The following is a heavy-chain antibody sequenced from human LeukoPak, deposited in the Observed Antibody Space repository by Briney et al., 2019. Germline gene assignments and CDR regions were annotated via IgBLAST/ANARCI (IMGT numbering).Heavy chain of an antibody. V-gene: IGHV4-59*01. CDR1: GGSITSDH. CDR3: ARKNDFEI. Sequence: SETLSLTCTVSGGSITSDHRNWIRQPPGKGLEWIGCIYYSGRTYYNPSLKSRITISVDMSKMQFSLRLTSVTAADTAVYYCARKNDFEIWGQGTLVTVSS. J-gene: IGHJ3*02. D-gene: IGHD2/OR15-2a*01. CDR2: IYYSGRT.